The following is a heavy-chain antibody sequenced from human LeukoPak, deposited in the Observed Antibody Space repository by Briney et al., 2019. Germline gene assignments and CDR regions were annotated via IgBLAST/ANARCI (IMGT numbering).Heavy chain of an antibody. Sequence: SQTLSLTCAISGDSIFTNNVAWNCSRQSTSRGLEWLGRTYYRSKWSFDYAVSVKSRITINADTSKNQFSLQLSSVTPEVTAVYYCARGRYTSFDNWGQGTLVTVSS. CDR3: ARGRYTSFDN. V-gene: IGHV6-1*01. CDR1: GDSIFTNNVA. J-gene: IGHJ4*02. D-gene: IGHD6-13*01. CDR2: TYYRSKWSF.